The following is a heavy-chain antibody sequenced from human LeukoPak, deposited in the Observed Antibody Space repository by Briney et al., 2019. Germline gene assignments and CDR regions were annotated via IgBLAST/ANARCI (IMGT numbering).Heavy chain of an antibody. Sequence: SETLSLTCVVSGYSISSGYHWGWIRQPPGRGLEWIGSICHSGSTYYNPSLKSRVTISTDTSKNQFSLKLSSVTAADTAVYYCASSYYYGSGLINWGQGTLVTVSS. CDR2: ICHSGST. J-gene: IGHJ4*02. CDR3: ASSYYYGSGLIN. CDR1: GYSISSGYH. D-gene: IGHD3-10*01. V-gene: IGHV4-38-2*01.